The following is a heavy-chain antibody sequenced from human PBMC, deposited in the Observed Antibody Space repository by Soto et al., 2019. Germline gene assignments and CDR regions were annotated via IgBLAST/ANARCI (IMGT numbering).Heavy chain of an antibody. CDR1: GFSFSDYY. J-gene: IGHJ4*02. CDR2: ISSGGRPI. CDR3: ARDVGPGSTDY. V-gene: IGHV3-11*01. Sequence: QVQLVESGGGLVKPGGSLRLSCAASGFSFSDYYMSWIRQAPGKGLEWLSYISSGGRPIKYADSVKGRFAISRDNAKNQLYLQINSRRAEDTAVYYCARDVGPGSTDYWGQGTLVTVSS.